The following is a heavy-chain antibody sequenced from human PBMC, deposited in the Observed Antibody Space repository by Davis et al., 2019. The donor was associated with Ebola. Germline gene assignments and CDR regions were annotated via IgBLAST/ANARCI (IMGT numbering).Heavy chain of an antibody. D-gene: IGHD1-1*01. CDR1: GYTFIGQF. V-gene: IGHV1-2*02. J-gene: IGHJ4*02. Sequence: ASVKVSCKAFGYTFIGQFMHWVRQAPGQGLEWVGWLNPNSGATKYAKRFQGRVTMTRDTSISTAYMELSRLTSDDTAVYYCSKEDWNYSFGGWGQGTLITVSS. CDR3: SKEDWNYSFGG. CDR2: LNPNSGAT.